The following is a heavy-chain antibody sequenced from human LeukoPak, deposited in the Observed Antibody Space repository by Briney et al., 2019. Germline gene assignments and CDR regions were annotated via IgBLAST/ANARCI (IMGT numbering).Heavy chain of an antibody. CDR2: INHSGST. CDR1: GGSFSGYY. D-gene: IGHD2-2*01. CDR3: ARGRFESVPAAIFYYYYYMDV. Sequence: SETLSLTCAVYGGSFSGYYWSWIRQPPGKGLEWIGKINHSGSTNYNPSLKSRVTISVDTSKNQFSLKLSSVTAADTAVYYCARGRFESVPAAIFYYYYYMDVWGKGTTVTVSS. V-gene: IGHV4-34*01. J-gene: IGHJ6*03.